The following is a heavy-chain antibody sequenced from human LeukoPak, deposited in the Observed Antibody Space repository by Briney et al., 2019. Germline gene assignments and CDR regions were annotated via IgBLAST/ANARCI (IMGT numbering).Heavy chain of an antibody. CDR1: GGPISTSSYY. J-gene: IGHJ5*02. V-gene: IGHV4-39*01. D-gene: IGHD1-26*01. Sequence: KPSETLSLTCTVTGGPISTSSYYWCWIRQPPAKGLEWIGTIHYSGRTYYNPSLKSRVTISVDTSKNQFSLKMSSVTAADTAMYYCARNSGNYLGWFDPWGQGTLVTVSS. CDR3: ARNSGNYLGWFDP. CDR2: IHYSGRT.